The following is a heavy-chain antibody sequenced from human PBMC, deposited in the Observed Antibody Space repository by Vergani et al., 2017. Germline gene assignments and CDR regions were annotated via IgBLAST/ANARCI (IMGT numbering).Heavy chain of an antibody. J-gene: IGHJ5*02. CDR2: ISGIGGST. CDR1: GFTFSSYA. CDR3: AKLYCSSTSCYPHNWFDP. Sequence: EVQLLESGGGLVQPGGSLRLSCAASGFTFSSYAKSWVRQAQGTVLEWLSAISGIGGSTYYADSVKGRFTIHRDNSKNTLYLQMNSLRAEDTAVYYCAKLYCSSTSCYPHNWFDPWGQGTLVTVSS. V-gene: IGHV3-23*01. D-gene: IGHD2-2*01.